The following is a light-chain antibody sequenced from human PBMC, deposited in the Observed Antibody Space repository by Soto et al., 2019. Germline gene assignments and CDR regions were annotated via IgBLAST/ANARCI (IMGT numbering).Light chain of an antibody. V-gene: IGKV3-11*01. J-gene: IGKJ1*01. Sequence: EIVLTQSPATLSLSPGERATLSCRACQSISIFLAWYQQKPGQAPRLLIYDASNRATGIPARFSGSGSGTDFTLTISSLEPEDFAVYYCQQRSTWWTFGQGTKVEIK. CDR1: QSISIF. CDR2: DAS. CDR3: QQRSTWWT.